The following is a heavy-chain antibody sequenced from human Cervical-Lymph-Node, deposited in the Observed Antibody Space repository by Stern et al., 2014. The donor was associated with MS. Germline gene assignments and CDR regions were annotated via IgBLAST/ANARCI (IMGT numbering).Heavy chain of an antibody. CDR1: GYTFTSYW. CDR3: ARQRYFDY. J-gene: IGHJ4*02. Sequence: EVQLVESGPEVKRPGESLKISCQASGYTFTSYWIGWGRQMPGKGLEWIETIFPGGSDFRYSPSFQGQVPISADKSSSTAYLQWNNLKASDTAIYYCARQRYFDYWGQGTLVTVSS. V-gene: IGHV5-51*01. CDR2: IFPGGSDF.